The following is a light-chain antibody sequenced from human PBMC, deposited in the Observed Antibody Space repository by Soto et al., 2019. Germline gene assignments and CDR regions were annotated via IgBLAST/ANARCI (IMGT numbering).Light chain of an antibody. CDR1: SSDVGGYNY. J-gene: IGLJ1*01. CDR2: EVS. Sequence: QSVLTQPPSASGSPGQSVTISCTRTSSDVGGYNYVSWYQQHPGKAPKLMIYEVSKRPSGVPDRFSGSKSGNTASLTVSGLQAEDEADYYCSSYAGSNNLVFGTGTKVTVL. CDR3: SSYAGSNNLV. V-gene: IGLV2-8*01.